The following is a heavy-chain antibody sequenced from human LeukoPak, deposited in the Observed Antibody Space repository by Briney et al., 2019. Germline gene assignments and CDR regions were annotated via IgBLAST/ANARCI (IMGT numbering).Heavy chain of an antibody. CDR2: IYYSGST. D-gene: IGHD6-13*01. V-gene: IGHV4-59*11. J-gene: IGHJ4*02. CDR1: GGSLSGHY. Sequence: SETLSLTCTVSGGSLSGHYWSWIRQPPGKGLEWIGYIYYSGSTNYNPSLKSRVTISADTSKNQFSLKLSSVTAADTAAYYCARNIAGIAAAGIDYWGQGTLVTVSS. CDR3: ARNIAGIAAAGIDY.